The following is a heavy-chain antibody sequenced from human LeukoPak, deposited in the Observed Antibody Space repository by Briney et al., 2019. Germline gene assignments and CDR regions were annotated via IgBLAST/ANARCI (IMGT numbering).Heavy chain of an antibody. D-gene: IGHD4-11*01. CDR3: ARDSGSSYVHYYYYYMDV. CDR2: INPNSGGT. V-gene: IGHV1-2*02. J-gene: IGHJ6*03. Sequence: ASVKVSCKASGYTFTGYYMHWVRQAPGQGLEWMGWINPNSGGTNYAQKFQGRVTMTRDTSISTAYMELSRLRSDDTAVYYCARDSGSSYVHYYYYYMDVWGKGTTVTVSS. CDR1: GYTFTGYY.